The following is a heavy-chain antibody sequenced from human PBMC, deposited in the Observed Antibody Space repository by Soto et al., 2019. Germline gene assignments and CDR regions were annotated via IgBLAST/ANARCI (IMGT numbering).Heavy chain of an antibody. Sequence: SLKISCKGFEYSFTSYWIGWVRQMPGKGLEWMGIIYPGDSNTRYSPSFQGQVTFSADKSISTAYLQWSSLKAADTAIYYCARSYGPMTYGMDVWGQGTSVTVSS. V-gene: IGHV5-51*01. CDR2: IYPGDSNT. CDR3: ARSYGPMTYGMDV. J-gene: IGHJ6*02. D-gene: IGHD3-10*01. CDR1: EYSFTSYW.